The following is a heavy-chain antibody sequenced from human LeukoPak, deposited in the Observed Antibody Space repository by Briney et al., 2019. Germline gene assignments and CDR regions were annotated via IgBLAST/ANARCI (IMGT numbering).Heavy chain of an antibody. D-gene: IGHD1-1*01. CDR3: ARVLDWKARATFDY. Sequence: GGSLRLSCAASGFTFTNDFMTWVRQAPGKGLEWVANMKVDGSDIHYVDSVKGRFTISRDNAKNSLYLQMNSLRVEDTAVYYCARVLDWKARATFDYWGQGTLVTVSS. V-gene: IGHV3-7*01. CDR1: GFTFTNDF. J-gene: IGHJ4*02. CDR2: MKVDGSDI.